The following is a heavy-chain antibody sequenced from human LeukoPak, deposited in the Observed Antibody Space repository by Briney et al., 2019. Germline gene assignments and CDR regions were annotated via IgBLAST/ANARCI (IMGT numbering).Heavy chain of an antibody. CDR1: GGSISSYY. CDR2: IYHSGST. CDR3: ARANIETYYDFWSGYYYFDY. J-gene: IGHJ4*02. D-gene: IGHD3-3*01. V-gene: IGHV4-59*12. Sequence: PSETLSLTCTVSGGSISSYYWSWIRQPPGKGLEWIGYIYHSGSTYYNPSLKSRVTISVDRSKNQFSLKLSSVTAADTAVYYCARANIETYYDFWSGYYYFDYWGQGTLVTVSS.